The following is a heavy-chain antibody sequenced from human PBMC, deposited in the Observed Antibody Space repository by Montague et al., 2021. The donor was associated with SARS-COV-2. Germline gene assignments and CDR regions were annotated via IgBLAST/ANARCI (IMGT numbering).Heavy chain of an antibody. J-gene: IGHJ4*02. D-gene: IGHD2-2*01. V-gene: IGHV4-39*01. CDR1: GDSISGGYFY. CDR3: ARHLAISGPAAVSDY. Sequence: SETLSLTCTVSGDSISGGYFYWGWIRQPPGKGLEWVGTIHYSGXTXYXXXXKXRVTISVDTSRNQFSLKLSSVTAADTAIYYCARHLAISGPAAVSDYWGQGTLVTVSS. CDR2: IHYSGXT.